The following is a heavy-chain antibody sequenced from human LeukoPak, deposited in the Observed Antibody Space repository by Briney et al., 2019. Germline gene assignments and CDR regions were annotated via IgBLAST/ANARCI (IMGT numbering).Heavy chain of an antibody. Sequence: RGGSLRLSCAASGFTFSDYYMSWIRQAPGKGLEWVSYISSSGTTIYYADSVKGRFTISRDNAKNSLYLQMNSLRAEDTAVYYCARANYYDSSGYYLDYWGQGTLVTVSS. CDR2: ISSSGTTI. V-gene: IGHV3-11*01. J-gene: IGHJ4*02. D-gene: IGHD3-22*01. CDR1: GFTFSDYY. CDR3: ARANYYDSSGYYLDY.